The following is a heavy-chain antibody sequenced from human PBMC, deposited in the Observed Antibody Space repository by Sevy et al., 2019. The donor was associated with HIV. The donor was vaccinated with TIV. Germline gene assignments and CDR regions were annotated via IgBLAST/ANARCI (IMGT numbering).Heavy chain of an antibody. V-gene: IGHV4-39*01. J-gene: IGHJ4*02. D-gene: IGHD3-16*01. CDR3: GGGRITFFDD. Sequence: SETLSLTCIVSGGPISTCTNFWGWIRQPPGKGLEWIGSIYCGGSTYYNPSLKSRVAISVDTSKNQVSLKVNSVAAADTAVYYCGGGRITFFDDWGQGALVTVSS. CDR1: GGPISTCTNF. CDR2: IYCGGST.